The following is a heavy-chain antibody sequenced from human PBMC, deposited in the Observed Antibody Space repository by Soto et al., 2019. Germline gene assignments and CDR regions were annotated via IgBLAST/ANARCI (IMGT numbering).Heavy chain of an antibody. Sequence: EVQLVESGGGLVQPGGSLRLSCAASGFTFSSYAMHWVRQAPGKGLEYVSAISSNGGSTYYANSVKGRFTISRDNSKNTLYLQMGSLRAEDMAVYYCARVGGSGSYYYYYLDVGGKGTTVPVSS. CDR1: GFTFSSYA. J-gene: IGHJ6*03. V-gene: IGHV3-64*01. CDR3: ARVGGSGSYYYYYLDV. CDR2: ISSNGGST. D-gene: IGHD3-10*01.